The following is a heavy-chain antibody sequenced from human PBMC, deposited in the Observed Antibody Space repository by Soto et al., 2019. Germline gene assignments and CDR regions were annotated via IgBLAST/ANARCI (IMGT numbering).Heavy chain of an antibody. J-gene: IGHJ4*02. D-gene: IGHD1-26*01. CDR1: GGTFSSYT. Sequence: QVQLVQSGAEVKKPGSSVKVSCKASGGTFSSYTISWVRQAPGQGLEWMGRIIPILGIANYAQKFQGRVTITADKSTSTAYMELRSRRSEDTAEYYCARERERLVSGDFDYWGQGTLVTVSS. CDR2: IIPILGIA. CDR3: ARERERLVSGDFDY. V-gene: IGHV1-69*08.